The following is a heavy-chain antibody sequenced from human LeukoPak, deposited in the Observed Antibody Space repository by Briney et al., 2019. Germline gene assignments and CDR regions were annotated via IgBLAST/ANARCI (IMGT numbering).Heavy chain of an antibody. CDR3: ARDALVVVYYFDY. Sequence: ASVKVSCKASGYTFTRYAMHWVRQAPGQRLEWMGWINAGNGNTKYSQKFQGRVTITRDTSASTAYMELSSLRSEDTAVYYCARDALVVVYYFDYWGQGTLVTVSS. J-gene: IGHJ4*02. V-gene: IGHV1-3*01. CDR2: INAGNGNT. D-gene: IGHD3-22*01. CDR1: GYTFTRYA.